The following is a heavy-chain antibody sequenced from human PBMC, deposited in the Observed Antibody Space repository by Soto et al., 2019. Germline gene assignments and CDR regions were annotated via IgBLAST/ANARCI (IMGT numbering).Heavy chain of an antibody. Sequence: QVQLQESGPGLVKPSETLSLTCSVSGGSISTDYWTWIRQPPGKGLEWIGYMYDSGSTKYNPSLKSRVTISVDTTKKQFSLNLPSVTAADTAVYYCARVLAVAGNNWFAPWGQGTLVTVSS. CDR3: ARVLAVAGNNWFAP. CDR2: MYDSGST. D-gene: IGHD6-19*01. CDR1: GGSISTDY. J-gene: IGHJ5*02. V-gene: IGHV4-59*01.